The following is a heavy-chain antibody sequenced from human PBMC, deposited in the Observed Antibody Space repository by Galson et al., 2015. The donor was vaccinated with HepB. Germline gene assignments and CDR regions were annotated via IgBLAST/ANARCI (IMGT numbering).Heavy chain of an antibody. Sequence: QSGAEVKKPGESLKISCKGSGYSFPSYWIGWVRQMPGKGLEWMGIIYPGDSDTRYSPSFQGQVTISADKSISTAYLQWSSLKASDTAMYYCARQSRGYSYGTYYDMDVWGQGTTVTVSS. CDR2: IYPGDSDT. CDR1: GYSFPSYW. CDR3: ARQSRGYSYGTYYDMDV. J-gene: IGHJ6*02. D-gene: IGHD5-18*01. V-gene: IGHV5-51*01.